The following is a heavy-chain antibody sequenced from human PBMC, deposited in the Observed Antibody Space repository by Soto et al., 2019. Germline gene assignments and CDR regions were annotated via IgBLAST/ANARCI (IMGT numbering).Heavy chain of an antibody. V-gene: IGHV5-51*01. Sequence: GESLKISCKGSGYSFTSYWIGWVRQMPGKGLEWMGIIHPSDFDTRYSPSFQGQVTISADKSISTAYLQWSSLRASDTAMYYCARRDGNYYYYYGMDVWGQGTTVTVAS. D-gene: IGHD2-15*01. J-gene: IGHJ6*02. CDR2: IHPSDFDT. CDR3: ARRDGNYYYYYGMDV. CDR1: GYSFTSYW.